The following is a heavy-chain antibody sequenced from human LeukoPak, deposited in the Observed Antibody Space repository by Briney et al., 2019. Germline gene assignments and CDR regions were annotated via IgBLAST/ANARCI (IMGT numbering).Heavy chain of an antibody. CDR1: GFTFSSYG. J-gene: IGHJ6*03. CDR3: AKYPHPRYSGYGHPYYYMDV. D-gene: IGHD5-12*01. Sequence: SGGSLRLSCAASGFTFSSYGMHWVRQAPGKGLEWVAFIRYDGSNKYYADSVKGRFTISRDNSKNTLYLQMNSLRAEDTAVYYCAKYPHPRYSGYGHPYYYMDVWGKGTTVTVSS. CDR2: IRYDGSNK. V-gene: IGHV3-30*02.